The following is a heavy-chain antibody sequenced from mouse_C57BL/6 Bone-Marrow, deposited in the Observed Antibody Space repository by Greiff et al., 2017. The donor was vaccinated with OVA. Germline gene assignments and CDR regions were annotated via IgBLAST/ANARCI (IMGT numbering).Heavy chain of an antibody. CDR3: TPYYGSSYGYAMDD. J-gene: IGHJ4*01. CDR1: GFNIKDDY. Sequence: VQLQQSGAELVRPGASVKLSCTASGFNIKDDYMHWVKQRPEQGLEWIGWIDPENGDTEYASKFQGKATITADTSSNTAYLQLSSLTSEDTAVYYCTPYYGSSYGYAMDDWGQGTSVTVSS. D-gene: IGHD1-1*01. V-gene: IGHV14-4*01. CDR2: IDPENGDT.